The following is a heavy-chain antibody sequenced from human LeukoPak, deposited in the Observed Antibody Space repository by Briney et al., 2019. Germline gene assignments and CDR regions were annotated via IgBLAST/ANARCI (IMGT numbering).Heavy chain of an antibody. V-gene: IGHV3-74*01. Sequence: PGGSLRLSCAASGFTFSNYWMHWVRQAPGKGLVGVSRIHSDGISKKYADSVKGGFTISRDNSKNTLSLQMTSLTAEDTAVYYCARVRRYYDSSGYYAAAFDIWGQGTMVTVSS. D-gene: IGHD3-22*01. J-gene: IGHJ3*02. CDR1: GFTFSNYW. CDR3: ARVRRYYDSSGYYAAAFDI. CDR2: IHSDGISK.